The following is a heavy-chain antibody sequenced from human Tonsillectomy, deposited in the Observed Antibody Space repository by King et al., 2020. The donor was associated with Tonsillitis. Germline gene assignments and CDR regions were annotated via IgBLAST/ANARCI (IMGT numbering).Heavy chain of an antibody. CDR3: AKTTGTLWCGEYFGYYFDY. V-gene: IGHV3-9*01. CDR1: GFTFDDYA. J-gene: IGHJ4*02. D-gene: IGHD3-10*01. Sequence: QLVQSGGGLVQPGRSLRLSCAASGFTFDDYAMHWVRQAPGKGLEWVSGISWNSGSIGYADSVQGRFTISRDNAKNSLYLQMNSRRAEDTALYYCAKTTGTLWCGEYFGYYFDYWGQGPLVTVPS. CDR2: ISWNSGSI.